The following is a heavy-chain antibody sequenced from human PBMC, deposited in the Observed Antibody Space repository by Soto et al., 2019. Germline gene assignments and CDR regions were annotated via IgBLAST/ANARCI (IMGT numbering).Heavy chain of an antibody. D-gene: IGHD3-10*01. CDR2: IWYDGSDK. CDR1: GFSFSTYG. V-gene: IGHV3-33*01. J-gene: IGHJ5*02. CDR3: VRGKGFGEYMNACFDP. Sequence: QVQLVESGGGVVQPGRSLKLSCAASGFSFSTYGMHWVRQAPGKGLEWVALIWYDGSDKDYTDSVKGRFTISRDDSRNTLYLQMNNLRVEDTAVYYCVRGKGFGEYMNACFDPWGQGTLVTVSS.